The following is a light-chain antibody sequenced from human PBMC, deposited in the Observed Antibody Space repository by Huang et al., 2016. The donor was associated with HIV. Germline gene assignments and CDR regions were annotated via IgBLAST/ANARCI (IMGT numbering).Light chain of an antibody. J-gene: IGKJ2*01. CDR1: QGVSGF. Sequence: EIVLTQSPATLSLSPGERATLSCRASQGVSGFLGWYQQRPGQAPRLLIYDTSNRATGGPARFSGSGSGTDFTLTISSLEPEDFAVYYCHQRSNWHYTFGQGTKLEIK. CDR3: HQRSNWHYT. CDR2: DTS. V-gene: IGKV3D-11*01.